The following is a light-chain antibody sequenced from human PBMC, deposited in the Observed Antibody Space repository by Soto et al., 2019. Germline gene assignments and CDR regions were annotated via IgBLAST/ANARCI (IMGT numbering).Light chain of an antibody. CDR1: QSVSSSF. Sequence: EIVLTQSPATLSLSAGERATLSCRASQSVSSSFLAWYQQKPGQAPRLLIYGASTRATGIPDRFSGSGSGTDFTLTISRLEPDDFAVYYCQQYGTSPRTFGQGTKVDIK. CDR3: QQYGTSPRT. J-gene: IGKJ1*01. V-gene: IGKV3-20*01. CDR2: GAS.